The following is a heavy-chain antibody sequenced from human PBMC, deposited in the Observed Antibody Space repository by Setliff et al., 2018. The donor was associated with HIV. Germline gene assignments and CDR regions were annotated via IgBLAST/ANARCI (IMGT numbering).Heavy chain of an antibody. J-gene: IGHJ6*03. Sequence: SETLSLTCAVSGYSISSGYYWGWIRQPPGKGLEWVGNVHNSGGTNYNPSLKSRVSISVDTSKNQFSLNVNSVTAPDTAVYYCVRHTRDTSLAHYYYYIDVWGKGTTVTVSS. CDR3: VRHTRDTSLAHYYYYIDV. CDR2: VHNSGGT. V-gene: IGHV4-38-2*01. CDR1: GYSISSGYY. D-gene: IGHD5-18*01.